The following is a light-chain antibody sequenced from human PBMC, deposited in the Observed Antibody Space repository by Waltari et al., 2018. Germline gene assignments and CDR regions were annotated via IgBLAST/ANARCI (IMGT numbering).Light chain of an antibody. J-gene: IGKJ2*01. Sequence: EILMTQSPATLSVSPGEGATLSCRASQSISRNLAWYQQTPGQAPRLRLYGASTRAAGVPARFNGSGSGTEFTLTISSLQSEDFAVYYCQQYNNWRTFGQGTKLEIK. V-gene: IGKV3D-15*01. CDR3: QQYNNWRT. CDR2: GAS. CDR1: QSISRN.